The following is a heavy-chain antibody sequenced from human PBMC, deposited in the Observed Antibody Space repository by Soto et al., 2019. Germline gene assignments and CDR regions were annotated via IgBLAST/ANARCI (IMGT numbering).Heavy chain of an antibody. CDR1: GGTFSSYA. D-gene: IGHD2-2*01. CDR3: ARSQGSSTSLEIYYYYYYGMDG. Sequence: QVQLVQSGAEVKKPGSSVKVSCKASGGTFSSYAISWVRQAPGEGLEWMGGIIPISDTTNYAQKFQGRVTLTADESTNTAYMERSSLRSQDTAVYYCARSQGSSTSLEIYYYYYYGMDGWGQGTTVTVSS. V-gene: IGHV1-69*01. CDR2: IIPISDTT. J-gene: IGHJ6*02.